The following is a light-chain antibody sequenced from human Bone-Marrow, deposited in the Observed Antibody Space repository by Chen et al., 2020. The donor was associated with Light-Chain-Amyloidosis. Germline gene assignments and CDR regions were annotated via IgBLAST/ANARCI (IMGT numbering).Light chain of an antibody. CDR2: DVT. J-gene: IGLJ3*02. V-gene: IGLV2-11*01. CDR3: APCDDRLNGWV. Sequence: QSALTQPRSVSGSPGQSVTISCTGTSSDDGGYNYVSWYQQHPGKAPKLRIYDVTKRPSGVPDRFSSYKSGTSASLAISDHQSEDEAHYYCAPCDDRLNGWVFGGGTRLTVL. CDR1: SSDDGGYNY.